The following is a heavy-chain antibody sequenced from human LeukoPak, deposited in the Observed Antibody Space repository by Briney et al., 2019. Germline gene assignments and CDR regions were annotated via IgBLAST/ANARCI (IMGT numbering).Heavy chain of an antibody. CDR2: ITGSSSLI. CDR3: ATSITYFDLWSGRDWMDH. V-gene: IGHV3-21*01. J-gene: IGHJ5*02. D-gene: IGHD3-3*01. Sequence: GGSLRLSCVVSGLTFRSYSINWVRQPPGKGLEWVSSITGSSSLIFYTDSVKGRFTISRDNGKNSAYLQMDSLRAEDTAVYFCATSITYFDLWSGRDWMDHWGQGTLVIVSS. CDR1: GLTFRSYS.